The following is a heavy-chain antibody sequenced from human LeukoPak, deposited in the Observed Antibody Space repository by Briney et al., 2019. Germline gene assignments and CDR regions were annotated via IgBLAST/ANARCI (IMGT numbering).Heavy chain of an antibody. CDR1: GFPFSSYG. D-gene: IGHD6-19*01. CDR3: ARDLSAAFDF. V-gene: IGHV3-33*01. Sequence: RTSLRLSCAASGFPFSSYGMHWVRQAPGKGLEWVARLVYDARSDYANSVKGRFSISRDDSKNTLFLDMSNLRVEDTALYYCARDLSAAFDFWGQRVLVTVSS. J-gene: IGHJ4*02. CDR2: LVYDARS.